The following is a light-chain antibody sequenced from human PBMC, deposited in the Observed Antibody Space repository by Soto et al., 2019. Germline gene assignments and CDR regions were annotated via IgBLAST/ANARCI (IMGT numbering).Light chain of an antibody. Sequence: EFVLTQAPATLSLSPGARATLSCRASQSVSSYLAWYQQKPGQAPRLLSYDASNRATGTPARFSGSGSGTDFTLTISNLEPEDFAVYYCQERSSWSITFGRGTRLEI. CDR1: QSVSSY. J-gene: IGKJ5*01. CDR3: QERSSWSIT. CDR2: DAS. V-gene: IGKV3-11*01.